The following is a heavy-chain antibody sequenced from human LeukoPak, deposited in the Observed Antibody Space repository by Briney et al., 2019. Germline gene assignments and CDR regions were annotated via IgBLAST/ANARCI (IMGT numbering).Heavy chain of an antibody. D-gene: IGHD1-26*01. CDR2: VIAYNGNT. CDR1: GYTFTNYG. Sequence: ASVKVSCKASGYTFTNYGISWVRQAPGQGLEWMGYVIAYNGNTNYAQNFQGRVTMTTDTSTSTAYMELRSLRSDDTAVYYCARDLVRGRRKWENNGMDVWGQGTRVTVSS. CDR3: ARDLVRGRRKWENNGMDV. J-gene: IGHJ6*02. V-gene: IGHV1-18*01.